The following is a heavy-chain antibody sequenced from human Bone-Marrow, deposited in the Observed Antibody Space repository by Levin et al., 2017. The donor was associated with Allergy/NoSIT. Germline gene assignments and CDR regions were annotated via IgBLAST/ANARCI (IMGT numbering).Heavy chain of an antibody. J-gene: IGHJ4*02. CDR2: IYYTGTI. CDR3: ARNVPLTANGY. Sequence: KASETLSLTCTVSGGSMSSYYWSWIRQPPGKGLEWIGYIYYTGTIKYNPSLKSRVSISVDTSKNQFSLKLSSMTAADTAVYYCARNVPLTANGYWGQGTLVTVSS. CDR1: GGSMSSYY. V-gene: IGHV4-59*01. D-gene: IGHD2-8*01.